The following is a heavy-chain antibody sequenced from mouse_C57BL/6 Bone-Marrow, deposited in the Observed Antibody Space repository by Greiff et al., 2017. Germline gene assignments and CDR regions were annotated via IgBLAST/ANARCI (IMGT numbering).Heavy chain of an antibody. Sequence: EVQLKESGAELVRPGASVKLSCTASGFNIKDDYMHWVKQRPEQGLEWIGWIDPENGDTEYASKFQGKATITADTSSNTAYLQLSSLTSEDTAVYYCTFLYYGSSFDVWGTGTTVTVSS. CDR3: TFLYYGSSFDV. V-gene: IGHV14-4*01. CDR2: IDPENGDT. CDR1: GFNIKDDY. D-gene: IGHD1-1*01. J-gene: IGHJ1*03.